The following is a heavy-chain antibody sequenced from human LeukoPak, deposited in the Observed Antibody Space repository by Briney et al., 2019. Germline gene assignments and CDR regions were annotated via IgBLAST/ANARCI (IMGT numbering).Heavy chain of an antibody. V-gene: IGHV3-15*01. J-gene: IGHJ4*02. CDR2: MKNKTDGGTT. D-gene: IGHD6-6*01. Sequence: GGSLRLSCAASGFTFSNAWMSAVRQAPGKGREWVGRMKNKTDGGTTDYAARVKGRFTISRDDSKNTMYLPMNRLQTEETAVYYCTTLAPSIADEYWGQGTLVTVSS. CDR3: TTLAPSIADEY. CDR1: GFTFSNAW.